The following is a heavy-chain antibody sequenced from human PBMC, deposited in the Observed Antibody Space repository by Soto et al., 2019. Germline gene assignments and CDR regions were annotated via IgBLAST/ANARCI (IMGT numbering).Heavy chain of an antibody. CDR2: IKQDGSET. CDR3: ARDLGAFGSSWYGSAPTAEGTYPSDY. Sequence: GGSLRLSCAASGFTFSNYWMTWVRQAPGQGLEWVANIKQDGSETYYVDSVKGRFTISRDNAKYSLYLQMNSLRAEDTAVYYCARDLGAFGSSWYGSAPTAEGTYPSDYWGQGS. V-gene: IGHV3-7*04. D-gene: IGHD6-13*01. CDR1: GFTFSNYW. J-gene: IGHJ4*02.